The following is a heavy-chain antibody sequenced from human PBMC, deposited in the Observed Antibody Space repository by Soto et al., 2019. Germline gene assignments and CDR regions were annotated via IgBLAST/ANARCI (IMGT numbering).Heavy chain of an antibody. CDR3: ARGLVVVVAAANWFDP. CDR1: GGSFSGYY. D-gene: IGHD2-15*01. CDR2: INHSGST. Sequence: SETLSLTCAVYGGSFSGYYWSWIRQPPGKGLEWIGEINHSGSTNYNPSPKSRVTISVDTSKNQFSLKLSSVTAADTAVYYCARGLVVVVAAANWFDPWGQGTLVTVSS. J-gene: IGHJ5*02. V-gene: IGHV4-34*01.